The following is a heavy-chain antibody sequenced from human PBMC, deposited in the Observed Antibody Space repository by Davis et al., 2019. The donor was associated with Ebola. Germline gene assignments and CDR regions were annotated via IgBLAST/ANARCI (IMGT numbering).Heavy chain of an antibody. Sequence: GESLKISCAASGFTFSSYAMSWVRQAPGKGLEWVSAISGSGGSTYYADSVKGRFTISRDNSKNTLYLQMNSLRAEDTAVYYCTSTLIVTNDDYWGQGTLVTVSS. V-gene: IGHV3-23*01. CDR3: TSTLIVTNDDY. D-gene: IGHD1-26*01. J-gene: IGHJ4*02. CDR1: GFTFSSYA. CDR2: ISGSGGST.